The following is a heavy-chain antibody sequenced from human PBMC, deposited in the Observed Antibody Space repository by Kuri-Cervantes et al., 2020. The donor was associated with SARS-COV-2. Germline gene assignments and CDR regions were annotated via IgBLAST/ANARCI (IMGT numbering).Heavy chain of an antibody. CDR2: INHSGST. CDR3: ARGRQFWDIVVVVAARWFDP. Sequence: SETLSLTCTVSGGSISSCYWSWIRQPPGKGLEWIGEINHSGSTNYNPSLKSRVTISVDTSKNQFSLKLSSVTAADTAVYYCARGRQFWDIVVVVAARWFDPWGQGTLVTVSP. V-gene: IGHV4-34*01. J-gene: IGHJ5*02. CDR1: GGSISSCY. D-gene: IGHD2-15*01.